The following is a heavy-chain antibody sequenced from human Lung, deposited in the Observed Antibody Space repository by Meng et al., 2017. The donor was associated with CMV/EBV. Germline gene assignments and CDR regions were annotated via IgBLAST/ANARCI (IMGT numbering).Heavy chain of an antibody. J-gene: IGHJ4*03. CDR2: ISPYDGNT. CDR3: ARERGYCGTTSCSYYVDY. D-gene: IGHD2-2*01. Sequence: ASVKVSCKASGYTFTSYGIIWVRQAPGQGLEWMGWISPYDGNTNYAQTLQDRVTMTTDTPTSTAYMELRSLRSDDTAVYFCARERGYCGTTSCSYYVDYWGHRTLVTISS. V-gene: IGHV1-18*01. CDR1: GYTFTSYG.